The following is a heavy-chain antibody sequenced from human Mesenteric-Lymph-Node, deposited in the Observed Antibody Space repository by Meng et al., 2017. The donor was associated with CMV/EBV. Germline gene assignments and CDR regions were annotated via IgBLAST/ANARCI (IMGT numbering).Heavy chain of an antibody. CDR3: AQIGLGDMDV. Sequence: TDSFSGFSNTTGGLLVGWVRQPPGKALEWLALIYWDGEKRYSPSLKSRLTIAKDTSKNQVVLTMTNMDPVDTATYYCAQIGLGDMDVWGQGTTVTVSS. V-gene: IGHV2-5*02. J-gene: IGHJ6*02. CDR2: IYWDGEK. CDR1: GFSNTTGGLL. D-gene: IGHD3-16*01.